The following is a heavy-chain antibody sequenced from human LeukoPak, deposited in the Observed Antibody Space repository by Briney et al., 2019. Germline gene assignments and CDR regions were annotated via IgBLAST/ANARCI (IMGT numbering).Heavy chain of an antibody. J-gene: IGHJ4*02. D-gene: IGHD3-22*01. Sequence: GGSLRLSCIASGFTFSIYGMHWVRQAPGKGLEWVAFIRYDGSNKYYADSVKGRFTISRDNSKNTLYLQMNSLRVEDTAVYYCAKEKKYYYDGSGYPGYDYWGQGTLVTVSS. CDR3: AKEKKYYYDGSGYPGYDY. CDR2: IRYDGSNK. CDR1: GFTFSIYG. V-gene: IGHV3-30*02.